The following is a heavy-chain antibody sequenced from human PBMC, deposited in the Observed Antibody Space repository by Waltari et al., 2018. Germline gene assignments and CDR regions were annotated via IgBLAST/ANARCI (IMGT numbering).Heavy chain of an antibody. Sequence: AEVKKPGESLRISCKGSGYSFTSYWISCVRQMPGKGLEWMGRIDPSDSYTNYSPSFQGHVTISADKSISTAYLQWSSLKASDTAMYYCARHGADYYGSGSYYNDNWFDPWGQGTLVTVSS. J-gene: IGHJ5*02. CDR2: IDPSDSYT. CDR3: ARHGADYYGSGSYYNDNWFDP. V-gene: IGHV5-10-1*01. CDR1: GYSFTSYW. D-gene: IGHD3-10*01.